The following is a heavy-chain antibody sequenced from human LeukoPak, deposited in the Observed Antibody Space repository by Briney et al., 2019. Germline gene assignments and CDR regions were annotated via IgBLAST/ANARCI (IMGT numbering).Heavy chain of an antibody. CDR1: GGSFSGYY. V-gene: IGHV4-34*01. CDR2: TNHSGST. J-gene: IGHJ4*02. D-gene: IGHD2-2*01. Sequence: TSETLSLTCAVYGGSFSGYYWSWIRQPPGKGLEWIGETNHSGSTNYNPSLKSRVTISVDTSKNQFSLKLSSVTAADTAVYYCARGRQTRAYCSSTSCSQKGFDYWGQGTLVTVSS. CDR3: ARGRQTRAYCSSTSCSQKGFDY.